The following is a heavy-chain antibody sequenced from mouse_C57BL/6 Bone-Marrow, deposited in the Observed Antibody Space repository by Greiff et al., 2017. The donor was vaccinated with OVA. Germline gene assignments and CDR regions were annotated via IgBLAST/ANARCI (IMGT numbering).Heavy chain of an antibody. Sequence: QVQLQQSGPGLVQPSQSLSITCTVSGFSLTSYGVHWVRQSPGKGLEWLGVIWSGGSTDYNAAFISRLSISKDNSKCQVFFKMNSLQADDTAIYYCASIYYDYDGVDHYYAMDYWGQGTSVTVSS. CDR1: GFSLTSYG. CDR2: IWSGGST. V-gene: IGHV2-2*01. CDR3: ASIYYDYDGVDHYYAMDY. J-gene: IGHJ4*01. D-gene: IGHD2-4*01.